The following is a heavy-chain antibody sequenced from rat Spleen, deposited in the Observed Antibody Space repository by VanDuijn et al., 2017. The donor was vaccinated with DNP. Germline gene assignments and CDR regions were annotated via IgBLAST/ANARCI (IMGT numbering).Heavy chain of an antibody. Sequence: EVQLVETGGGLVQPGRSMKLSCAASGFTFSNSDMAWVRQAPTKGLEWVASISTGGGTTYYRDSVKGRFTISREIAKDTLYLQMDSLRSEDTATYYCATQSFSIAAIWFPYWGQGTLVTVSS. J-gene: IGHJ3*01. V-gene: IGHV5-25*01. CDR2: ISTGGGTT. D-gene: IGHD1-2*01. CDR3: ATQSFSIAAIWFPY. CDR1: GFTFSNSD.